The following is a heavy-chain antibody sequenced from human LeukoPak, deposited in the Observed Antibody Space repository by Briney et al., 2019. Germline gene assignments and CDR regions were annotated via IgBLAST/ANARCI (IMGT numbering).Heavy chain of an antibody. D-gene: IGHD3-22*01. CDR2: INPSGGST. CDR3: ARDNNPNYYDSSGYPELGAFDI. J-gene: IGHJ3*02. Sequence: ASVKVSCKASGYTFTSYYMHWVRQAPGQGLEWMGIINPSGGSTSYAQKFQGRVTMTRDTSTSTVYMELSSLRSEDTAVYYCARDNNPNYYDSSGYPELGAFDIWGQGTMVTVSS. V-gene: IGHV1-46*01. CDR1: GYTFTSYY.